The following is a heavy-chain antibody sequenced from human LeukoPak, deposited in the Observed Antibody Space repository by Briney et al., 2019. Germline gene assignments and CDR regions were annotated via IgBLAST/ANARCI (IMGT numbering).Heavy chain of an antibody. CDR1: GYSFTSYW. D-gene: IGHD6-6*01. CDR3: ARPRDSSSQYYFDY. V-gene: IGHV5-51*01. J-gene: IGHJ4*02. CDR2: IYPGDSDT. Sequence: GESLKISCKGSGYSFTSYWIGWVRQMPGKGLEWMGIIYPGDSDTRYSPAFQGQVTISADKSIGTAYLQWSSLKASDTAMYYCARPRDSSSQYYFDYWGQGTLVTVSS.